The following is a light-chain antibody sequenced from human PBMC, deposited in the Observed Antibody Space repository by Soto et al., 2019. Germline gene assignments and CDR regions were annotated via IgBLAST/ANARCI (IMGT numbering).Light chain of an antibody. CDR1: QTVRNNY. Sequence: EFVLTQSPGTLSLSPGERATLSCRASQTVRNNYLAWYQQKPGQAPRLLIWGATIRATGLPERFESGGSGTDFTLTISRLEPEDSAVYYCHQYGSSPGTFGQGTKVDIK. CDR2: GAT. V-gene: IGKV3-20*01. J-gene: IGKJ1*01. CDR3: HQYGSSPGT.